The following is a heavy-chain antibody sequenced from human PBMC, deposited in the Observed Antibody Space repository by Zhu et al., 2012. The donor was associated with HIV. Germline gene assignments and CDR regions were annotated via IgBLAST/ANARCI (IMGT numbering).Heavy chain of an antibody. CDR1: GGSFSGHY. CDR3: ARIAVAESYFDY. D-gene: IGHD6-19*01. Sequence: QVQLQQWGAGLLKPSETLSLSCAVYGGSFSGHYWSWIRQPPGKGLEWIGEIHHSGRTNYNPSLKSRVTISVDTSKNQSSLKLSSVTAADTALYYCARIAVAESYFDYWGQGTLVTVSS. J-gene: IGHJ4*02. CDR2: IHHSGRT. V-gene: IGHV4-34*01.